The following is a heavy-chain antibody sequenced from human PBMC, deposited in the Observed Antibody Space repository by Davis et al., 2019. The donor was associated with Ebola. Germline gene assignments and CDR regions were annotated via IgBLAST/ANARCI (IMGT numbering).Heavy chain of an antibody. CDR3: ARGPITMIVVVISLDY. J-gene: IGHJ4*02. Sequence: SETLSLTCTVSGGSISSYYWSWIRQPPGKGLEWIGYIYYSGSTNYNPSLKSRVTISVDTSKNQFSLKLSSVTAADTAVYYCARGPITMIVVVISLDYWGQGTLVTVSS. V-gene: IGHV4-59*01. D-gene: IGHD3-22*01. CDR2: IYYSGST. CDR1: GGSISSYY.